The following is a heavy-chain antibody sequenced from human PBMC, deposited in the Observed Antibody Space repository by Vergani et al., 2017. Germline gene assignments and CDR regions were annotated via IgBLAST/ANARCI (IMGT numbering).Heavy chain of an antibody. Sequence: QVQLQESGPGLVKPSETLSLTCTVSGGSISSYYWSWIRQPPGKGLEWIGYIYYSGSTNYNPSLKSRVTISVDTSKNQFSPKLSSVTAADTAVYYCANNRDYGSALFDYWGQGTLVTVSS. CDR1: GGSISSYY. CDR2: IYYSGST. CDR3: ANNRDYGSALFDY. J-gene: IGHJ4*02. D-gene: IGHD4-17*01. V-gene: IGHV4-59*01.